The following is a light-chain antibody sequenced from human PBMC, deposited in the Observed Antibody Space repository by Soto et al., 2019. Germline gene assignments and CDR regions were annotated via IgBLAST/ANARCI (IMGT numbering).Light chain of an antibody. J-gene: IGKJ1*01. CDR3: QQSYSTPWT. CDR1: QSIDGY. Sequence: DMQMNPNPSSLSASVGDRVTITCRASQSIDGYFNWYHQKPVRAPKLLISAASSLQSGVPSRFSGSGSGTDFTLTISRLHPDDFAPYYCQQSYSTPWTFGQGTMLEI. CDR2: AAS. V-gene: IGKV1-39*01.